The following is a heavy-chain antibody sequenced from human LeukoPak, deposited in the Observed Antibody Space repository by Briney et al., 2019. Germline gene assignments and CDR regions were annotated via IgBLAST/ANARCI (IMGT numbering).Heavy chain of an antibody. CDR1: GGSISSGDYY. CDR2: IYYSGST. Sequence: SETLSLTCTVSGGSISSGDYYWSWIRQPPGKGLEWIGYIYYSGSTYYNPSLKSRVTISVDTSKNQFSLKLSSVTAADTAVYYCARDTYYYGSGSYPGYYYGMGVWGKGTTVTVSS. CDR3: ARDTYYYGSGSYPGYYYGMGV. V-gene: IGHV4-30-4*01. J-gene: IGHJ6*04. D-gene: IGHD3-10*01.